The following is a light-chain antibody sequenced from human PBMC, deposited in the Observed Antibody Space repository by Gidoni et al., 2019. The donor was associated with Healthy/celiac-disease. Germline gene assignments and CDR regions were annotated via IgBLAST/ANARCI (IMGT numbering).Light chain of an antibody. V-gene: IGKV3-20*01. CDR3: QQYGTSPAT. CDR2: GAF. CDR1: ESVSNY. Sequence: ELLLTQSPGTLSLSPGERATLSCRASESVSNYLAWYQHKAGQAPRLLIHGAFSRANGIADRFSGSGSGTEFTLTISRLEPEDFAVYHCQQYGTSPATFGQGTKVEIK. J-gene: IGKJ1*01.